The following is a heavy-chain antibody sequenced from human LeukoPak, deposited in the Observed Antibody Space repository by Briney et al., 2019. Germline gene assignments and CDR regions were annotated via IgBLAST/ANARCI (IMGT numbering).Heavy chain of an antibody. CDR2: INHSGST. J-gene: IGHJ4*02. V-gene: IGHV4-34*01. Sequence: SETLSLTCAVYGGSFSGYYWSWIRQPPGKGLEWIGEINHSGSTNYNPSLKSRVTISVDTSKNQFSLKLSSVTAADTAVYYCARGYYGSGSFDLDHWGQGTLVTVSS. CDR3: ARGYYGSGSFDLDH. CDR1: GGSFSGYY. D-gene: IGHD3-10*01.